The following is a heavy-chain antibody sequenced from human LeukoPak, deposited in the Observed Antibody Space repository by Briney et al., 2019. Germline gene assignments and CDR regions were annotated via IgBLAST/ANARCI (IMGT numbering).Heavy chain of an antibody. V-gene: IGHV4-34*01. CDR2: INHSGST. J-gene: IGHJ3*02. CDR3: ARAPRRAFDI. Sequence: SETLSLTCAVYGGPFSGYYWSWIRQPPGKGLEWVGEINHSGSTNYNPSLKSRVTISVDTSKNQFSLKLSSVTAADTAVYYCARAPRRAFDIWGQGTMVTVSS. CDR1: GGPFSGYY.